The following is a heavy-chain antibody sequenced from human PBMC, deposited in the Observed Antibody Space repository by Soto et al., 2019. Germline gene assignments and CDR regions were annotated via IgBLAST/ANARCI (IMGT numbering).Heavy chain of an antibody. Sequence: SCAASGFTFSSYAMSWVRQAPGKGLEWVSAISGSGGSTYYADSVKGRFTISRDNSKNTLYLQMNSLRAEDTAVYYCAKEFYYGSGRPDAFDIWGQGTMVTVSS. CDR3: AKEFYYGSGRPDAFDI. CDR1: GFTFSSYA. D-gene: IGHD3-10*01. J-gene: IGHJ3*02. CDR2: ISGSGGST. V-gene: IGHV3-23*01.